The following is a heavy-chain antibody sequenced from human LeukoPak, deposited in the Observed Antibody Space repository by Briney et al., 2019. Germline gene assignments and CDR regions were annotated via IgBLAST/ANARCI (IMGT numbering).Heavy chain of an antibody. V-gene: IGHV4-39*02. CDR2: IYYSGST. CDR3: ARDVKVGAFDI. CDR1: GGSISSSSYY. J-gene: IGHJ3*02. D-gene: IGHD3-22*01. Sequence: PSETLSLTCTVSGGSISSSSYYWGWIRQPPGKGLEWIGSIYYSGSTYYNPSLKSRVTISVDTSKNQFSLKLSSVTAADTAVYYCARDVKVGAFDIWGQGTVVTVSS.